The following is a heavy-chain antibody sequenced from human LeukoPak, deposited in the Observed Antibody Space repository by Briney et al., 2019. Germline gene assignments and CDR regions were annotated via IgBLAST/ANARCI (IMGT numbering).Heavy chain of an antibody. CDR1: VGAISSGVYY. Sequence: SETLSLTGTSSVGAISSGVYYWVWFRQPPGKGLGWMGYSYYSGNTYYNPSLKSRVTISMDTSKNQLSLKLNSMTAADTAVYYCATAPYEYIWGTYRTNWFDPWGQGTLVTVSS. V-gene: IGHV4-30-4*01. D-gene: IGHD3-16*02. J-gene: IGHJ5*02. CDR2: SYYSGNT. CDR3: ATAPYEYIWGTYRTNWFDP.